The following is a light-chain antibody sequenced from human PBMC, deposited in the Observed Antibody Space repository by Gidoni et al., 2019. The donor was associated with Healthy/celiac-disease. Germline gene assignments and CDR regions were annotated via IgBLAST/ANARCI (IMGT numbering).Light chain of an antibody. CDR3: QSYDSSLSGSWV. V-gene: IGLV1-40*01. Sequence: QSVLTQPPSVSVAPGQRVTISCTGSSSNIGAGYDVHWYQQLPGTAPKLLIYGNSNRPSGVPDRFSGSKSGTSASLAITGLQAEDEAEYYCQSYDSSLSGSWVFGGGTKLTVL. CDR1: SSNIGAGYD. J-gene: IGLJ3*02. CDR2: GNS.